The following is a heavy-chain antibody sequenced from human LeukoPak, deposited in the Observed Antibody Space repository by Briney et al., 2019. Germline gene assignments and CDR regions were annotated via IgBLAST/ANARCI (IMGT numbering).Heavy chain of an antibody. CDR3: AREGWSSWFGYYYYYYMDV. CDR1: GFTFSSYA. J-gene: IGHJ6*03. V-gene: IGHV3-23*01. Sequence: GGSLRLSCAASGFTFSSYAMSWVRQAPGKGLECVSPISGSGGSTYYADSVKGRFTISRDNSKNTLYLQMNSLRAEDTAVYYCAREGWSSWFGYYYYYYMDVWGKGTTVTVSS. CDR2: ISGSGGST. D-gene: IGHD6-13*01.